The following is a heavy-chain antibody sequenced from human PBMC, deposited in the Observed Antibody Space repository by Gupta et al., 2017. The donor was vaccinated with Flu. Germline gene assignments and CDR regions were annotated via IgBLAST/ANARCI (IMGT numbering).Heavy chain of an antibody. CDR1: GVTFFTYA. V-gene: IGHV1-69*06. CDR3: ARGDGYNFKDFDY. D-gene: IGHD5-24*01. Sequence: QVQLVQSGAEVKKPGSSVKVSCKASGVTFFTYAISWVRQAPGQGLEWMGGIMSLFGTANYAQKFQGRITLTADKSTGTVYMELSSLRSEDTAMYFCARGDGYNFKDFDYWGQGTLVTVSS. CDR2: IMSLFGTA. J-gene: IGHJ4*02.